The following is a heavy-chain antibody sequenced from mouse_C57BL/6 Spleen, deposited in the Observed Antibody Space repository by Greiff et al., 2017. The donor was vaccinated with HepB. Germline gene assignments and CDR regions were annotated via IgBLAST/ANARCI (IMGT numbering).Heavy chain of an antibody. J-gene: IGHJ3*01. V-gene: IGHV6-3*01. CDR2: IRLKSDNYAT. Sequence: EVMLVESGGGLVQPGGSMKLSCVASGFTFSNYWMNWVRQSPEKGLEWVAQIRLKSDNYATHYAESVKGRFTISRDDSKSSVYLQMNNLRAEDTGIYYCTALYSNWETYWGQGTLVTVSA. D-gene: IGHD2-5*01. CDR1: GFTFSNYW. CDR3: TALYSNWETY.